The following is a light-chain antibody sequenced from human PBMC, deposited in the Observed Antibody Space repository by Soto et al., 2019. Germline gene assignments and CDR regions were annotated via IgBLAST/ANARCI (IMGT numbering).Light chain of an antibody. Sequence: DIQMTQSPSTLSASVGDRVTISCRASQSISTWLAWYQQKPGKAPKLLIYKASSLESGVPSRFSGSGSGTAITLTISSLQPDDFATYNCQQYDSYWVTFGQGTKLEI. CDR2: KAS. J-gene: IGKJ2*01. CDR1: QSISTW. CDR3: QQYDSYWVT. V-gene: IGKV1-5*03.